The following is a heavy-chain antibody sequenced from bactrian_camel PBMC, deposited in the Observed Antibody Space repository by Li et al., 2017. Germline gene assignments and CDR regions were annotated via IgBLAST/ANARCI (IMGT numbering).Heavy chain of an antibody. Sequence: VQLVESGGGSVQAGGSLRLSCTASGFAFDSDMGWFRLAPGKEREGVAFLDSDGTTIYAAAAKGRFTISLDDARTTVFLQMNSLKSEDTAIYYCAAAAFGSDCGRQDEYRSWGQGTQVTVS. V-gene: IGHV3S63*01. CDR3: AAAAFGSDCGRQDEYRS. D-gene: IGHD2*01. CDR2: LDSDGTT. J-gene: IGHJ3*01. CDR1: GFAFDSD.